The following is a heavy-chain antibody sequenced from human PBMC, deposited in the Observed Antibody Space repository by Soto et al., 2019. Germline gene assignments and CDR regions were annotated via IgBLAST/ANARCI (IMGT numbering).Heavy chain of an antibody. CDR1: GFTFSSYG. Sequence: QVQLVESGGGVVQPGRSLRLSCAASGFTFSSYGMHWVRQAPGKGLEWVAVISYDGSNKYYADSVKGRFTISRDNSKNTLYLQMNSLRAEDTAVYYCAKERMEAIFGVVIGVPDYWGQGTLVTVSS. J-gene: IGHJ4*02. D-gene: IGHD3-3*01. CDR2: ISYDGSNK. V-gene: IGHV3-30*18. CDR3: AKERMEAIFGVVIGVPDY.